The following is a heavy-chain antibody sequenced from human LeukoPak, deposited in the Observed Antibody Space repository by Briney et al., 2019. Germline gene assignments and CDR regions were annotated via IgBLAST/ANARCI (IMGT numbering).Heavy chain of an antibody. Sequence: ASVKVSCKASGYTFTGYYMHWVRQAPGQGLEWMGWMNPNSGNTGYAQKFQGRVTMTRNTSISTAYMELSNLRSEDTAVYYCARGWFRPITMIVVVIREGFDPWGQGTLVTVSP. CDR2: MNPNSGNT. D-gene: IGHD3-22*01. V-gene: IGHV1-8*02. J-gene: IGHJ5*02. CDR3: ARGWFRPITMIVVVIREGFDP. CDR1: GYTFTGYY.